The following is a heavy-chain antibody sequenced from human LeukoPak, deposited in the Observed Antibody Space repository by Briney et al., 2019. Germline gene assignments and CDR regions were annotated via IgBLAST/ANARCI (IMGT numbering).Heavy chain of an antibody. CDR3: ARDGYYYGSGSYSTIINWFDP. J-gene: IGHJ5*02. D-gene: IGHD3-10*01. Sequence: GGSLRLSCAASGFTFSSYAMSWVRQAPGKGLEWVSSISSSSSYIYYADSVKGRFTISRDNAKNSLYLQMNSLRAEDTAVYYCARDGYYYGSGSYSTIINWFDPWGQGTLVTVST. CDR1: GFTFSSYA. V-gene: IGHV3-21*01. CDR2: ISSSSSYI.